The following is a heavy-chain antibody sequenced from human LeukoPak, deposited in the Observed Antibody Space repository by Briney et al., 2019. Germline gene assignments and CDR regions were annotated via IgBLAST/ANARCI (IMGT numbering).Heavy chain of an antibody. V-gene: IGHV3-7*01. CDR2: IKGDGSEN. Sequence: GGSLRLSCAASEFTFSSYWMSWVRQAPGKGLEWVANIKGDGSENYYVDSLKGRFTISRDNAKNSLYLQMNPLRAEDTAVYYCARPQPHAGRAFDIWGQGTMVTVSS. CDR3: ARPQPHAGRAFDI. D-gene: IGHD1-14*01. J-gene: IGHJ3*02. CDR1: EFTFSSYW.